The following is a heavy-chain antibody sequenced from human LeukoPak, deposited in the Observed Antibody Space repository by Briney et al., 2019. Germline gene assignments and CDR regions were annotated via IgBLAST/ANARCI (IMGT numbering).Heavy chain of an antibody. J-gene: IGHJ6*02. CDR2: IYYSGST. CDR3: ARHDLPPILRLGELSLPYYYYGMDV. Sequence: SETLSLTCTVSGGSISSSSYYWGWIRQPPGKGLEWIGSIYYSGSTYYNPSLKSRVTISVDTSKNQFSLKLSSVTAADTAVYYCARHDLPPILRLGELSLPYYYYGMDVWGQGTTVTVSS. D-gene: IGHD3-16*02. V-gene: IGHV4-39*01. CDR1: GGSISSSSYY.